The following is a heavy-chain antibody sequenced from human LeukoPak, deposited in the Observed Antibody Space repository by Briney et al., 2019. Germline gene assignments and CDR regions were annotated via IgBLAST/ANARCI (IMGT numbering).Heavy chain of an antibody. CDR3: ARGKTVAGTIGGVNY. Sequence: SETLSLTCGVYGGSFRGYYWSWIRQPPGKGLEWIGEINHSGSTNYNPSLKSRVTISVDTSKNQFSLKLSSVTAADTAVYYCARGKTVAGTIGGVNYWGQGTLVTVSS. CDR1: GGSFRGYY. J-gene: IGHJ4*02. V-gene: IGHV4-34*01. D-gene: IGHD6-19*01. CDR2: INHSGST.